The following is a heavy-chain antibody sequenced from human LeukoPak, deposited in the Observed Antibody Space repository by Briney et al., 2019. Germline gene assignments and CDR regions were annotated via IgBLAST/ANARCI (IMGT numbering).Heavy chain of an antibody. CDR3: ARTIAGGCYLDY. V-gene: IGHV4-61*01. D-gene: IGHD6-19*01. CDR1: GGSVSSGSYY. Sequence: SETLSLTCTVSGGSVSSGSYYWSWIRQPPGKGLEWIGYIYYSGSTNYNPSLKSRVTISVDTSKNQFSLKLSSVTAADTAVYYCARTIAGGCYLDYWGQGTLVTVSS. CDR2: IYYSGST. J-gene: IGHJ4*02.